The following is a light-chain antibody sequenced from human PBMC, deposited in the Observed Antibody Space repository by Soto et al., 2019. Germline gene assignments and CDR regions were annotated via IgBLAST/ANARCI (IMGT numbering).Light chain of an antibody. CDR1: LSVSVY. CDR3: QQYDDSSVI. V-gene: IGKV3-11*02. CDR2: DAS. J-gene: IGKJ5*01. Sequence: VVLTQSPATLSLSPGERATLSCRTSLSVSVYLDWYQQKPGQAPRLLISDASNRAAGIPDRFSGSGSVRDFTLTIDRLESDDSAVYYCQQYDDSSVIFGQGTRLEIK.